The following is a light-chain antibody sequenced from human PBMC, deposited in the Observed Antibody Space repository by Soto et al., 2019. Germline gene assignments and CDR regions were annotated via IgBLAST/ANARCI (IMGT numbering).Light chain of an antibody. CDR1: QSVSSSY. CDR3: QQYGNHPPNA. CDR2: GAS. J-gene: IGKJ2*01. Sequence: EIVLTQSPGTLSLSPGERATLSCRASQSVSSSYLAWYQQKPGQAPRVLIHGASSRATGIPDRFSGIGSGTDFTLTISRLEPEDFAVYFCQQYGNHPPNAFGQGTKVEIK. V-gene: IGKV3-20*01.